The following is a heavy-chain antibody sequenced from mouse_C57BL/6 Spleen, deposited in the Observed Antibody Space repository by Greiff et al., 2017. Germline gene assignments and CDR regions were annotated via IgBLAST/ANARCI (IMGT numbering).Heavy chain of an antibody. CDR2: ISDGGSYT. V-gene: IGHV5-4*01. CDR3: ARDQEATFAY. D-gene: IGHD3-2*02. Sequence: EVKLVESGGGLVKPGGSLKLSCAASGFTFSSYAMSWVRQTPEKRLEWVATISDGGSYTYYPDNVKGRFTISRDNAKNNLYLQMSHLKSEDTAMYYCARDQEATFAYWGQGTLVTVSA. CDR1: GFTFSSYA. J-gene: IGHJ3*01.